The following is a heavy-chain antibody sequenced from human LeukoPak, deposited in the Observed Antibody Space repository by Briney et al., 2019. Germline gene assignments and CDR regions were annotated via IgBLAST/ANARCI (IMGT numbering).Heavy chain of an antibody. CDR3: ARERGTYRDAFDV. Sequence: PGGSLRLSCVASGFTFSSYAMTWVRQAPGKGLEWVSAIVGSGGRTYYADSVKGRFTISRDNAKDSLYLQMNSLRAEDTAVYYCARERGTYRDAFDVWGQGTMVTVSS. CDR2: IVGSGGRT. V-gene: IGHV3-23*01. CDR1: GFTFSSYA. D-gene: IGHD1-1*01. J-gene: IGHJ3*01.